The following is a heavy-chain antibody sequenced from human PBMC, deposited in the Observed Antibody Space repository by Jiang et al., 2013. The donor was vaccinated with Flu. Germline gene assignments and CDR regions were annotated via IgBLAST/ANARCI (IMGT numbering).Heavy chain of an antibody. J-gene: IGHJ4*02. CDR2: ISAYNGNT. CDR3: ARDVWELLGRSWEFDY. Sequence: SGAEVKKPGASVKVSCKASGYIFTSYGISWVRQAPGQGLEWMGWISAYNGNTNYAQKLQGRVTMTTDTSTSTAYMELRSLRSDDTAVYYCARDVWELLGRSWEFDYWGQGTLVTVSS. D-gene: IGHD1-26*01. V-gene: IGHV1-18*04. CDR1: GYIFTSYG.